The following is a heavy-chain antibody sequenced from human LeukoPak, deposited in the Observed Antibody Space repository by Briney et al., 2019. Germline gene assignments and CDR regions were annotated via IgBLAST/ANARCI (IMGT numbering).Heavy chain of an antibody. J-gene: IGHJ4*02. D-gene: IGHD6-13*01. V-gene: IGHV3-33*01. CDR2: IWYDGSNK. Sequence: PGRSLRLSCAASGFTFSSYGMHWVRQAPGKGLEWVAVIWYDGSNKYYADSVKGRFTISRDNSKNTLYLQMNGLRAEDTAVYYCARDRLAAAGGIDYWGQGTLVTVSS. CDR1: GFTFSSYG. CDR3: ARDRLAAAGGIDY.